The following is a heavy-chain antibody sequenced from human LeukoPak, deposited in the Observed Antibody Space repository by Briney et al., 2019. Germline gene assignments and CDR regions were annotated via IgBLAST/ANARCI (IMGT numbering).Heavy chain of an antibody. CDR3: ARRTDSGSWYFDL. J-gene: IGHJ2*01. Sequence: NPSETLSLTCTVSGGSIRNYYWSWIRQPPGMGLEWIGNIYYSGSTNYNPSLKSRVTISVEPSKNQFSLNLSSVTAADTAVYYCARRTDSGSWYFDLWGRGTLVTVSS. CDR1: GGSIRNYY. V-gene: IGHV4-59*01. CDR2: IYYSGST. D-gene: IGHD6-6*01.